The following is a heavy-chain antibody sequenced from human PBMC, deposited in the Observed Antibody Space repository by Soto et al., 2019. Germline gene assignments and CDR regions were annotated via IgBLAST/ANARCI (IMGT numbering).Heavy chain of an antibody. J-gene: IGHJ4*02. CDR2: INPSGDST. V-gene: IGHV1-46*01. D-gene: IGHD5-12*01. CDR1: GYTFSNYY. Sequence: EASVKVSCKGAGYTFSNYYMHWVRQAPGQGLEWMGIINPSGDSTSYAQEFQGRVTMTRETSTSTLYMELSSLRSEDTAVYYCARATRSGSPHFDHWGQGTLVTVS. CDR3: ARATRSGSPHFDH.